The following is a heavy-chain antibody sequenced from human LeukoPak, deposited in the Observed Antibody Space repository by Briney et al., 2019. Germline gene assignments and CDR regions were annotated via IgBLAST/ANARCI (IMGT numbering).Heavy chain of an antibody. CDR3: ARGQWGDYVPDY. Sequence: GGSLRLSCAASGFTFSSYSMNWVRQAPGKGLEWVSSISSSSSYIYYADSVKGRFTISRDNAKNSLYLQMNGLRAEDTAVYYCARGQWGDYVPDYWGQGTLVTVSS. CDR1: GFTFSSYS. J-gene: IGHJ4*02. CDR2: ISSSSSYI. V-gene: IGHV3-21*01. D-gene: IGHD4-17*01.